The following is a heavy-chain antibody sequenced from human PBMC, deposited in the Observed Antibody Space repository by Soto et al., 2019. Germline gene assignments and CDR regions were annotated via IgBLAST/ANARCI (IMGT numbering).Heavy chain of an antibody. CDR1: GFSFGGSA. V-gene: IGHV3-73*01. D-gene: IGHD3-10*01. CDR3: SSFGELPDK. CDR2: IRSRANNYAT. J-gene: IGHJ4*02. Sequence: GGSLRLSCAASGFSFGGSAMHWVRQASGKGLEWVGRIRSRANNYATAYAASVEGRFTISRDDSKNTAYLQMNSLKAEDTAVYYCSSFGELPDKWGQGTLVTVSS.